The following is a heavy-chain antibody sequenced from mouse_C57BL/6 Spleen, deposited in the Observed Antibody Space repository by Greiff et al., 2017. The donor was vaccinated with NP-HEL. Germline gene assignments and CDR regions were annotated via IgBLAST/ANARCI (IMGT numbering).Heavy chain of an antibody. CDR1: GFTFTDYY. Sequence: EVKLMESGGGLVQPGGSLSLSCAASGFTFTDYYMSWVRQPPGKALEWLGFIRNKANGYTTEYSASVKGRFTISRDNSQSIIYLQMNALRAEDSATYSCARGRPNYFDYWGQGTTLTVSS. V-gene: IGHV7-3*01. CDR3: ARGRPNYFDY. J-gene: IGHJ2*01. CDR2: IRNKANGYTT.